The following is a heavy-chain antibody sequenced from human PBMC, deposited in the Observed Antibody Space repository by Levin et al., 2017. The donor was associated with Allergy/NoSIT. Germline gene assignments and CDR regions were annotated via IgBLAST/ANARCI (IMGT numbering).Heavy chain of an antibody. CDR2: IIPIFGTA. CDR3: AREGAAAGFDY. CDR1: GGTFSSYA. J-gene: IGHJ4*02. D-gene: IGHD6-13*01. Sequence: ASVKVSCKASGGTFSSYAISWVRQAPGQGLEWMGGIIPIFGTANYAQKFQGRVTITADKSTSTAYMELSSLRSEDTAVYYCAREGAAAGFDYWGQGTLVTVSS. V-gene: IGHV1-69*06.